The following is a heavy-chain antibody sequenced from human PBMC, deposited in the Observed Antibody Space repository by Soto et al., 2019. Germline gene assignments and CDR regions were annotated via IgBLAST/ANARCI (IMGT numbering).Heavy chain of an antibody. J-gene: IGHJ4*02. V-gene: IGHV4-59*08. CDR3: AGYYGDYGTFDY. CDR1: GGSISSYY. Sequence: SETLSLTCTVSGGSISSYYWSWIRQPPGKGLEWIGYIYYSGSTNYNPSLKSRVTISVDTSKNQFSLKLSSVTAADTAVYYCAGYYGDYGTFDYWGQGTLVTVSS. D-gene: IGHD4-17*01. CDR2: IYYSGST.